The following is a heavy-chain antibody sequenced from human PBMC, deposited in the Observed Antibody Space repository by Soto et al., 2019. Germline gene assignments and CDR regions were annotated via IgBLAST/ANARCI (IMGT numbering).Heavy chain of an antibody. CDR1: GGTFSSYA. D-gene: IGHD2-15*01. J-gene: IGHJ4*02. Sequence: QVQLVQSGAEVKKPGSSVKVSCKASGGTFSSYAISWVRQAPGQGLEWMGGIIPIFGTANYAQKFQGRVTITADKSTSTAYMELSSLRSADTAVYYCASLLSATTRTLHFDYWGQGTLVTVSS. CDR3: ASLLSATTRTLHFDY. CDR2: IIPIFGTA. V-gene: IGHV1-69*06.